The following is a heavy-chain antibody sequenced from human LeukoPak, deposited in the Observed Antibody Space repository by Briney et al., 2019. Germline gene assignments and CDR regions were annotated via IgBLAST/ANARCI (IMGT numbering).Heavy chain of an antibody. Sequence: PSETLSLTCAVYGGSFSGYYWSWIRQPPGNGLEWIGEINHSGSTNYNPSLKSRVTISVDTSKNQFSLKLSSVTAADTAVYYCATTVPHSSASMDVWGQGTTVTVSS. J-gene: IGHJ6*02. CDR1: GGSFSGYY. CDR3: ATTVPHSSASMDV. CDR2: INHSGST. V-gene: IGHV4-34*01. D-gene: IGHD1-1*01.